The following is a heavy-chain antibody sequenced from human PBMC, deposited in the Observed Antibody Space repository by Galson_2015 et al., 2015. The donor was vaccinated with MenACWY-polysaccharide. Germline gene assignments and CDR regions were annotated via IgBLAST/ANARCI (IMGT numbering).Heavy chain of an antibody. Sequence: PALVKPTQTLTLTCTFSGFSLDTTKMRVSWIRQPPGKALEWLARIDWDDDKYYPTSLKTRLTISKDTSKNQVVLTTTNMDPVDTATYYCVRESGSYYQMDYWGQGTPVTVSS. CDR1: GFSLDTTKMR. J-gene: IGHJ4*02. D-gene: IGHD1-26*01. CDR3: VRESGSYYQMDY. CDR2: IDWDDDK. V-gene: IGHV2-70*04.